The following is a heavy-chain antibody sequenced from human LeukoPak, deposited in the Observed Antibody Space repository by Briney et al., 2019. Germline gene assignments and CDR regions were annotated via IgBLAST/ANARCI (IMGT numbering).Heavy chain of an antibody. J-gene: IGHJ4*02. V-gene: IGHV3-23*01. CDR1: GFTFSSYA. Sequence: GGSLRLSCAASGFTFSSYAMSWVRQAPGKGLEWVSAILGSVGSTYYALSVKGRFTISRDNSKNTLYLQMNSLRAEDTAVYYCADRGMFEAPDYWGQGTLVTVSS. D-gene: IGHD3-10*02. CDR3: ADRGMFEAPDY. CDR2: ILGSVGST.